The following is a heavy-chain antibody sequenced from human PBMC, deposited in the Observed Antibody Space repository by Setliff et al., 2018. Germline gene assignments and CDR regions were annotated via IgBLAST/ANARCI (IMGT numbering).Heavy chain of an antibody. CDR3: ARVEHIVSGDFYHYIDV. CDR2: INPNSGGT. J-gene: IGHJ6*03. Sequence: ASVKVSCKASADTFTGYYVHWVRQAPGQGLEWMGRINPNSGGTEYAQKFQGRGTMTRDTSISTAYMELSRLRSDDTAVYYCARVEHIVSGDFYHYIDVWGKGTTVTVSS. CDR1: ADTFTGYY. V-gene: IGHV1-2*06. D-gene: IGHD2-15*01.